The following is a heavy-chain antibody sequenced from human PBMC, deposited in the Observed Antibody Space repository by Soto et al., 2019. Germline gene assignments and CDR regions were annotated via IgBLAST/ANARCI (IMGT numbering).Heavy chain of an antibody. Sequence: PGGSLRLSCAASGFTFSSYAMHWVRQAPGKGLEYVSAISSNGGSTYYANSVKGRFTISRDNSKNTLYLQMNSLRAEDTAVFYCANPQGPGVLQLWLRIYYYGMDVWGQGTTVTVSS. CDR2: ISSNGGST. CDR1: GFTFSSYA. CDR3: ANPQGPGVLQLWLRIYYYGMDV. V-gene: IGHV3-64*01. D-gene: IGHD5-18*01. J-gene: IGHJ6*02.